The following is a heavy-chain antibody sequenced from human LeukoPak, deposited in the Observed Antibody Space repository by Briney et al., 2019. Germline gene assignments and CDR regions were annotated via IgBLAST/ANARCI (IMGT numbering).Heavy chain of an antibody. CDR1: GGTFSSYA. D-gene: IGHD6-13*01. Sequence: SVKVSRKASGGTFSSYAISWVRQAPGQGLEWMGRIVPILGIANYAQKFQGRVTITADKSTSTAYMELSSLRSEDTAVYYCARYQQQLGMDYWGQGTLVTVSS. CDR2: IVPILGIA. V-gene: IGHV1-69*04. J-gene: IGHJ4*02. CDR3: ARYQQQLGMDY.